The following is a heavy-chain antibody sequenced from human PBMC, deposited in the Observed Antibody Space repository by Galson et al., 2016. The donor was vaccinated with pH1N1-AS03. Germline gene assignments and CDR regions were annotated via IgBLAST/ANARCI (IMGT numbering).Heavy chain of an antibody. D-gene: IGHD2-2*03. J-gene: IGHJ4*02. CDR1: GFTFSNLW. Sequence: SLRLSCAASGFTFSNLWMHWVRQGPGKGLVWVARVNGDGSSTTYADSVKGRFTISRDNAKNTVYLQMSSLRVEDTAFYYCGGRDGWINDYWGQGILVTVSS. CDR3: GGRDGWINDY. V-gene: IGHV3-74*01. CDR2: VNGDGSST.